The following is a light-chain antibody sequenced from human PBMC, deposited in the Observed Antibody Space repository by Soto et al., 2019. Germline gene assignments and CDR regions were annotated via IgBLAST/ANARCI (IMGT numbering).Light chain of an antibody. CDR1: QTISGW. CDR3: QQYTSYSPT. J-gene: IGKJ1*01. Sequence: DIQMTQSPSTLSASVGDGVTITCRASQTISGWLAWYQQKPGKAPKLLIFEASILESGVPSRFSGSRSGTEFTLTIDSLQPDDFATYYCQQYTSYSPTFGQGTKVEI. V-gene: IGKV1-5*03. CDR2: EAS.